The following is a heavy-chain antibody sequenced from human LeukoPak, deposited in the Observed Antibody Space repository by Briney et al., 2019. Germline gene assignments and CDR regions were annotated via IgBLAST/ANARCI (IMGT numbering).Heavy chain of an antibody. J-gene: IGHJ4*02. CDR2: VIPVLGTA. CDR3: ARDVGSRWDLPY. CDR1: GAASSRSA. V-gene: IGHV1-69*04. D-gene: IGHD1-26*01. Sequence: GASVKVSCKTSGAASSRSAIAWVRQAPGQGLEWMGKVIPVLGTATYAEKYQDRVTITADKSTNTSYMELISLTHDDTAVYYCARDVGSRWDLPYWGQGTLVTFSS.